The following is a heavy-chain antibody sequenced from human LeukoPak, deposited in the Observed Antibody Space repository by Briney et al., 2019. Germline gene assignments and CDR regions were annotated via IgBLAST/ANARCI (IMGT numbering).Heavy chain of an antibody. J-gene: IGHJ4*02. CDR1: GFSFRSYW. CDR2: INNDGRSA. V-gene: IGHV3-74*01. D-gene: IGHD2-21*01. CDR3: VRDVWGDRDGFFEY. Sequence: GGSLRLSCAASGFSFRSYWMHWVRQAPGKGLVWVSRINNDGRSASYAESVTGRFTMSRDNAKNTLYLQMNSLRAEDTAVYYCVRDVWGDRDGFFEYWGRGTLVTVSS.